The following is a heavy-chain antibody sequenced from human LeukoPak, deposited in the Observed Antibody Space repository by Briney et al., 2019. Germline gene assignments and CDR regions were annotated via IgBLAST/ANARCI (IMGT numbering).Heavy chain of an antibody. Sequence: ASVKVSCKASGYTFTSYGISWVRQAPGQGLEWMGWISAYNGNTNYAQKLQGRVTMTTDTSTSTAYMELSSLRSEDTAVYYCAREDDFTSLRGGYFDYWGQGTLVTVSS. CDR1: GYTFTSYG. J-gene: IGHJ4*02. CDR2: ISAYNGNT. D-gene: IGHD3-10*01. CDR3: AREDDFTSLRGGYFDY. V-gene: IGHV1-18*01.